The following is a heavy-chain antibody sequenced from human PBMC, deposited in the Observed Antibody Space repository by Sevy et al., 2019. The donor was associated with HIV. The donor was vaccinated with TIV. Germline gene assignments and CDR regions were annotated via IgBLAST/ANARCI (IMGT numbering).Heavy chain of an antibody. V-gene: IGHV3-53*01. D-gene: IGHD6-13*01. CDR3: AREAGSSSFDY. J-gene: IGHJ4*02. CDR1: GFTVTSNY. CDR2: FYNGDST. Sequence: GILRLSCAATGFTVTSNYMSWVRQGPGKGLEWVSGFYNGDSTQYADSVKGRFTISRDKSNNTLYLQMDSLRAEDTAVYYCAREAGSSSFDYWGQGTLVTVSS.